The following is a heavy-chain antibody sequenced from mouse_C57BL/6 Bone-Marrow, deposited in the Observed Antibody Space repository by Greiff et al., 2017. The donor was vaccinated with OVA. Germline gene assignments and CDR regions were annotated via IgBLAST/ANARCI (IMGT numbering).Heavy chain of an antibody. CDR1: GFTFSSYA. V-gene: IGHV5-4*01. J-gene: IGHJ4*01. CDR2: ISDGGSYT. D-gene: IGHD1-1*01. Sequence: EVQRVESGGGLVKPGGSLKLSCAASGFTFSSYAMSWVRQTPEKRLEWVATISDGGSYTYYPDNVKGRFTISRDNAKNNLYLQMSHLKSEDTAMYYCARATVVAPYYAMDYWGQGTSVTVSS. CDR3: ARATVVAPYYAMDY.